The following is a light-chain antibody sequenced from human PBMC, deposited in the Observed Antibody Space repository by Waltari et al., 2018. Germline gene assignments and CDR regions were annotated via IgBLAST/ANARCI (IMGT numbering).Light chain of an antibody. CDR2: DVS. CDR1: RSDVGVYNF. J-gene: IGLJ3*02. V-gene: IGLV2-14*03. CDR3: SSYTTSSTVV. Sequence: QSALTQPASVSGSPGQSITISCTGTRSDVGVYNFVPWYQQHPGKAPKLMIYDVSNRPSGVSNRFSGSKSGNTASLTISGLQAEDEAAYYCSSYTTSSTVVFGGGTKLTVL.